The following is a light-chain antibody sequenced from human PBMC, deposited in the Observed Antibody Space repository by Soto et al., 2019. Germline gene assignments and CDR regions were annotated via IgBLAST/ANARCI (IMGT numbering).Light chain of an antibody. CDR3: QQYNTWPPGIT. J-gene: IGKJ4*01. Sequence: ETVMTQSPATLSVTTGESATISCRASQSVSSNLAWYQQKPGQPPRLLIYGASARATGIPARFSGSGSGTEFTLTISSPQSEVFAMYYCQQYNTWPPGITFGGGTKVQIK. CDR2: GAS. CDR1: QSVSSN. V-gene: IGKV3D-15*01.